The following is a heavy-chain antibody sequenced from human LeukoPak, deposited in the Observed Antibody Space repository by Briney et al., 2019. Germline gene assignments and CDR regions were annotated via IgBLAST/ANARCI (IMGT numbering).Heavy chain of an antibody. Sequence: GGSLRLSCAASGFTFSSYAMSWVRQAPGKGLEWVSAISGSGGSTYYAGSVKGRFTISRDNSKNTLYLQMNSLRAEDTAVYYCAKGHSTYKGYCSGGSCPVPYPFDYWGQGTLVTVSS. CDR1: GFTFSSYA. V-gene: IGHV3-23*01. CDR3: AKGHSTYKGYCSGGSCPVPYPFDY. CDR2: ISGSGGST. D-gene: IGHD2-15*01. J-gene: IGHJ4*02.